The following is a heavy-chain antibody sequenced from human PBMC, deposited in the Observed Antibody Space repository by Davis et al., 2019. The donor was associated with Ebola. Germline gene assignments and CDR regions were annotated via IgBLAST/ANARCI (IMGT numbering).Heavy chain of an antibody. CDR1: GYTFTSYY. V-gene: IGHV1-46*01. D-gene: IGHD6-19*01. CDR2: INPSGGST. CDR3: AKMEWLVFYFDY. J-gene: IGHJ4*02. Sequence: ASVKVSCKASGYTFTSYYMHWVRQAPGQGLEWMGIINPSGGSTSYAQKFQGRVTMTRDTSTSTVYMELSSLRSEDTAVYYCAKMEWLVFYFDYWGQGTLVTVSS.